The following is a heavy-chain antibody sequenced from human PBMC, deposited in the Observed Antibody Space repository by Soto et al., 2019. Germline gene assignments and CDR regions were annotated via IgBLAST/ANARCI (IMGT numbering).Heavy chain of an antibody. J-gene: IGHJ4*02. Sequence: EASVKVSCKVSGYTLTELSMHWVRQAPGKGLEWMGGFDPEDGETIYAQKFQGRVTMTEDTSTDTAYMELSSLRSEDTAVYYCATLPFGVDPLEPFDYWGQGTLVTVSS. CDR2: FDPEDGET. D-gene: IGHD3-3*01. CDR3: ATLPFGVDPLEPFDY. CDR1: GYTLTELS. V-gene: IGHV1-24*01.